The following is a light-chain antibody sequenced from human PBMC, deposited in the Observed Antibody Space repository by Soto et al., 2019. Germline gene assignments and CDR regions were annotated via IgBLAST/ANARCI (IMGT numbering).Light chain of an antibody. V-gene: IGKV1-17*03. J-gene: IGKJ4*01. Sequence: DIQMTQSPSALSASVGDRVTITCRSSQAISNYLAWFQQKPGQAPKCLIYAASTLESGVPSRFRGSGSGTEFSLTISSLQPEDFETYFCLQYNSYPLTLGGGTKVDIK. CDR1: QAISNY. CDR3: LQYNSYPLT. CDR2: AAS.